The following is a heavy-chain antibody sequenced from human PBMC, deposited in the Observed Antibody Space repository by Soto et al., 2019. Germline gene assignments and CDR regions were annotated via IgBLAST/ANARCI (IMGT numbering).Heavy chain of an antibody. CDR3: AKDVDTAMAGTGAFDI. CDR1: GFTFSSYG. Sequence: GGSLRLSCAASGFTFSSYGMHWVRQAPGKGLEWVAVISYDGGNKYYADSVKGRFTISRDNSKNTLYLQMNSLRAEDTAVYYCAKDVDTAMAGTGAFDIWGQGTMVTVSS. J-gene: IGHJ3*02. D-gene: IGHD5-18*01. CDR2: ISYDGGNK. V-gene: IGHV3-30*18.